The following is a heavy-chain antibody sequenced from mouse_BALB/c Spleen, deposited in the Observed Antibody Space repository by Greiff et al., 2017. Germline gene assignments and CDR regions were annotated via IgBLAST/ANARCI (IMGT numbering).Heavy chain of an antibody. V-gene: IGHV5-12-2*01. D-gene: IGHD2-10*02. CDR1: GFTFSSYT. CDR3: ARTYGNYYAMDY. Sequence: EGHLVESGGGLVQPGGSLKLSCAASGFTFSSYTMSWVRQTPEKRLEWVAYISNGGGSTYYPDTVKGRFTISRDNAKNTLYLQMSSLKSEDTAMYYCARTYGNYYAMDYWGQGTSVTVSS. J-gene: IGHJ4*01. CDR2: ISNGGGST.